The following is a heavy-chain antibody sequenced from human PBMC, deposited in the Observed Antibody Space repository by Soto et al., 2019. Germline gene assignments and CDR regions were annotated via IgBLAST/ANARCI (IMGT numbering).Heavy chain of an antibody. J-gene: IGHJ5*02. CDR2: IYYSGST. V-gene: IGHV4-30-4*01. D-gene: IGHD3-3*01. CDR3: ARSYDFWSGNRHVNWFDP. CDR1: GGSIRSGDYY. Sequence: SETLSLTCTVSGGSIRSGDYYWSWIRQPPGKGLEWIGYIYYSGSTYYNPSLKSRVTISVDTSKNQFSLKLSSVTAADTAVYYRARSYDFWSGNRHVNWFDPWGQGTLVTVSS.